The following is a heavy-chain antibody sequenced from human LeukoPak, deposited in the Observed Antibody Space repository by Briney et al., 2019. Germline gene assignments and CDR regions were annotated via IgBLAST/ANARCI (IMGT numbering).Heavy chain of an antibody. J-gene: IGHJ4*02. CDR1: GVTFSNSA. D-gene: IGHD3-22*01. Sequence: VGSLRLSCAASGVTFSNSAMSWVRQAPGKGLEWVSAISGSGGITYYADSVTCRFTISRDNSKNTLYLQMNSLRAEDTAVYYCAKDARITMIVVVRGARPYYFDYWGQGTLVTVSS. V-gene: IGHV3-23*01. CDR3: AKDARITMIVVVRGARPYYFDY. CDR2: ISGSGGIT.